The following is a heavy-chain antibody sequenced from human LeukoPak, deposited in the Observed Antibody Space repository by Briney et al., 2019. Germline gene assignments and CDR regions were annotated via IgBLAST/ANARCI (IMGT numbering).Heavy chain of an antibody. CDR2: ISTSSNYT. J-gene: IGHJ4*02. CDR3: ARVFSLAAAGTVDY. D-gene: IGHD6-13*01. Sequence: PGGSLRLSCAASGFTFSDYWMSWIRQAPGKGLEWGSYISTSSNYTTYADSVKGRFTISRDDAKNSLYLQMSSLRAEDTAVYYCARVFSLAAAGTVDYWGQGTLVTVSS. CDR1: GFTFSDYW. V-gene: IGHV3-11*05.